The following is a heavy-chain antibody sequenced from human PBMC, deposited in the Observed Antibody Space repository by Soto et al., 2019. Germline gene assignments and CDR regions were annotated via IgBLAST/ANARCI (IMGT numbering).Heavy chain of an antibody. CDR3: ARRAEYYDSSGYSVDAFDI. CDR2: IYYSGST. CDR1: GGSISSSSYY. J-gene: IGHJ3*02. Sequence: SETLSLTCTVSGGSISSSSYYWGWIRQPPGKGLEWIGSIYYSGSTYYNPSLKSRVTISVDTSKNQFSLKLSSVTAADTAVYYCARRAEYYDSSGYSVDAFDIWGQGTMVTVSS. V-gene: IGHV4-39*01. D-gene: IGHD3-22*01.